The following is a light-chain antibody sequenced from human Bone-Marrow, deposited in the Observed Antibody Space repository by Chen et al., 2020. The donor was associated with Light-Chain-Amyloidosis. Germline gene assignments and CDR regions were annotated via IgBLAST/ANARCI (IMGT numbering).Light chain of an antibody. CDR2: RDT. J-gene: IGLJ2*01. V-gene: IGLV3-25*03. CDR3: QSADSNGTYEVI. Sequence: SYELTQPPSMSVSPEQTARITCSGDDLPTKYAYWYQQKPGQAPVLVIHRDTERPSGISERFSGSSVWTTATLSISGVQAEDEADYHCQSADSNGTYEVIFGGGTNLTVL. CDR1: DLPTKY.